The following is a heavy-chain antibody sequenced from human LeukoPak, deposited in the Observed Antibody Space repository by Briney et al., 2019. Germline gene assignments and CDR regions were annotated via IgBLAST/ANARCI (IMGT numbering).Heavy chain of an antibody. CDR1: GFTFDDYA. V-gene: IGHV3-20*04. Sequence: PGGSLRLSCAASGFTFDDYAMSWVRQPPGKGLEWLSGIRRNGGITNYADSVKGRFTISRDNAKKSLYLQMNSLRAEDTAFYYCARVDVVVAALDYWGQGTLVTVSS. CDR3: ARVDVVVAALDY. D-gene: IGHD2-15*01. J-gene: IGHJ4*02. CDR2: IRRNGGIT.